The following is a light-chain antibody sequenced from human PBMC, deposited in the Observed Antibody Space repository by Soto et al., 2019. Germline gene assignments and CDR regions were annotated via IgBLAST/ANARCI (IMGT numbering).Light chain of an antibody. V-gene: IGLV2-14*01. CDR2: GVS. CDR3: CSYTGSSNYV. CDR1: DSDIGGYNY. Sequence: QSALTQPASVSGSPGQSITISCTGTDSDIGGYNYVSWYQQHPGKAPKLIIYGVSNRPSGVSNRFSGSRSGNTASLTISGLQAEDEADYYCCSYTGSSNYVFGTGTKVTVL. J-gene: IGLJ1*01.